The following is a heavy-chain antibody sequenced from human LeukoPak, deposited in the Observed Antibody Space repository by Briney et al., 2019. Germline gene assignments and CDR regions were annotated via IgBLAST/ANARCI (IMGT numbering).Heavy chain of an antibody. Sequence: GASVKVSCKASGGTFSSYAISWVRQAPGQGLEWMGRIIPILGIANYAQKFQGRVTITADKSTSTAYMELSSLRSEDTAVYYCARVSPVGLREVIDYWGQGTLVTVSS. CDR3: ARVSPVGLREVIDY. J-gene: IGHJ4*02. V-gene: IGHV1-69*04. D-gene: IGHD5-12*01. CDR2: IIPILGIA. CDR1: GGTFSSYA.